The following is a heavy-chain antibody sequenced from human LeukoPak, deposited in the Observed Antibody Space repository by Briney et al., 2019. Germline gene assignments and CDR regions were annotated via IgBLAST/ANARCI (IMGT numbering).Heavy chain of an antibody. Sequence: GGSLRLSCAASGFTFSSYSMNWVRQAPGKGLEWVSSISSSSSFIYYADSVKGRFTISRDNAKNSLYLQMNSLRAEDTAVYYCASSIRGDAFDIWGQGTMVTVSS. D-gene: IGHD3-10*01. V-gene: IGHV3-21*01. CDR1: GFTFSSYS. J-gene: IGHJ3*02. CDR2: ISSSSSFI. CDR3: ASSIRGDAFDI.